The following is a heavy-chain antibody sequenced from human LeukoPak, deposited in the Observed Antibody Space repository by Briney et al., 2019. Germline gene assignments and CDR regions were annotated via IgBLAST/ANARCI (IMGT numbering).Heavy chain of an antibody. CDR1: GSTFDDYT. Sequence: PGGSLRLSCAASGSTFDDYTVHWVRQAPGKGLEWVSLISWDGGSTYYADSVKGRFTISRDNSKNSLYLQMNSLRTEDTALYYCAKERYYDFWSGSPPHYYYYYMDVWGKGTTVTVSS. J-gene: IGHJ6*03. CDR3: AKERYYDFWSGSPPHYYYYYMDV. V-gene: IGHV3-43*01. D-gene: IGHD3-3*01. CDR2: ISWDGGST.